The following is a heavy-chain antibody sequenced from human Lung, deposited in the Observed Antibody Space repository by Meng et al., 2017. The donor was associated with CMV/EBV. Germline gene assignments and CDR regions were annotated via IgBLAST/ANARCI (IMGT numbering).Heavy chain of an antibody. CDR3: IKDMYGGVDYDYLSDYTMDV. CDR2: VSWDGDST. Sequence: GGSXRLXCAASGFNFDGYTLHWVRQRPGKGLEWVSLVSWDGDSTFYSDSVKGRFTISRDNREKTLYLQMRSLTTEDTALYYCIKDMYGGVDYDYLSDYTMDVXGQGTTVTVSS. D-gene: IGHD3-16*01. CDR1: GFNFDGYT. J-gene: IGHJ6*02. V-gene: IGHV3-43*01.